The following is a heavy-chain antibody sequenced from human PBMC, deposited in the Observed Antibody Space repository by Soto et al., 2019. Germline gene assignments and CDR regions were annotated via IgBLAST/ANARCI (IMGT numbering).Heavy chain of an antibody. CDR1: GYTFTSYG. J-gene: IGHJ4*02. D-gene: IGHD6-13*01. Sequence: ASVKVSCKASGYTFTSYGISWVRQAPGQGLEWMGWISAYNGNTNYAQKLQGRVTMTTDTSTSTAYMELRSLRPDDTAVYYCALGIGIAAAGYFDYWGQGTLVTVSS. CDR3: ALGIGIAAAGYFDY. V-gene: IGHV1-18*01. CDR2: ISAYNGNT.